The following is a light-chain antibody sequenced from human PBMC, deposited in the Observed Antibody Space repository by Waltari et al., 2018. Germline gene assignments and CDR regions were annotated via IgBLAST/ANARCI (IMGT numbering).Light chain of an antibody. J-gene: IGLJ3*02. CDR1: SGHSSNI. V-gene: IGLV4-69*01. CDR3: QTGGHGTWV. Sequence: QLVLTQSPSASASLGASVKLTCTLDSGHSSNIIEWLPQQPEKGPRYLMKVNSDGSHSKGDEIPDRFSGSSSGAERYLTISSLQSEDEADYYCQTGGHGTWVFGGGTKLTVL. CDR2: VNSDGSH.